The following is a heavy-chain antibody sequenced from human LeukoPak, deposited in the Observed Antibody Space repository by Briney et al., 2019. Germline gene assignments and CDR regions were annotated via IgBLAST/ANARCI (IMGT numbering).Heavy chain of an antibody. CDR3: ASGYYYYYGMDV. CDR1: GSTFSSYA. Sequence: PGGSLRLSCTASGSTFSSYAMHWVRQAPGKGLEWVAVISYDGSNKYYADSVKGRFTISRDNSKNTLYLQMNSLRAEDTAVYYCASGYYYYYGMDVWGQGTTVTVSS. V-gene: IGHV3-30-3*01. CDR2: ISYDGSNK. J-gene: IGHJ6*02.